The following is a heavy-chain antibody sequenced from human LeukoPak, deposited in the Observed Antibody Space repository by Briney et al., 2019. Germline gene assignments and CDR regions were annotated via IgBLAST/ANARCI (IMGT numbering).Heavy chain of an antibody. CDR2: IYYSGST. D-gene: IGHD3-22*01. CDR3: ARIRDYYDSSIYYYYYGMDV. V-gene: IGHV4-31*03. CDR1: GGSISSGGYY. Sequence: PSETLSLTCTVSGGSISSGGYYWSWIRQHPGKGLEWIGYIYYSGSTYYNPSLKSRVTISVDTSKNQFSLKLSSVTAADTAVYYCARIRDYYDSSIYYYYYGMDVWGQGTTVTVSS. J-gene: IGHJ6*02.